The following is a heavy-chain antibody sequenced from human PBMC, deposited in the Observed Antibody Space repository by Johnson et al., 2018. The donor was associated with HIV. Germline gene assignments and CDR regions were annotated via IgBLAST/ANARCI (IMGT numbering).Heavy chain of an antibody. D-gene: IGHD3-16*01. CDR2: IFTVGDV. Sequence: VLLVESGGGLAQPGGSLRLSCAASGITVSSNYMSWVRQAPGKGLEWVSVIFTVGDVYYADSVKGRFTISRDKAKNTLHLQMNSLRVEDTAVYYCAREWGMITFGGVIPRNAFDIWGQGTMVTVSS. CDR3: AREWGMITFGGVIPRNAFDI. J-gene: IGHJ3*02. V-gene: IGHV3-66*01. CDR1: GITVSSNY.